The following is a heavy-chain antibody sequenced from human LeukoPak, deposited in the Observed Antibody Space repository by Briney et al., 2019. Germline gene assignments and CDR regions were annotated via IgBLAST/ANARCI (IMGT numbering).Heavy chain of an antibody. CDR3: TTLLYDFWSGYYLGYVIDY. CDR2: IKSKTDGGTT. Sequence: GSLRLSCAVSGFGVHTFAMSWVRQAPGKGLEWVGRIKSKTDGGTTDYAAPVKGRFTISRDDSKNTLYLQMNSLKTEDTAVYYCTTLLYDFWSGYYLGYVIDYWGQGTLVTVSS. J-gene: IGHJ4*02. D-gene: IGHD3-3*01. V-gene: IGHV3-15*01. CDR1: GFGVHTFA.